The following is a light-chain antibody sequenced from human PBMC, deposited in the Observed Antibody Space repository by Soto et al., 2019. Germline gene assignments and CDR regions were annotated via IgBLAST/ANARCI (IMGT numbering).Light chain of an antibody. Sequence: EVVLTQSPATLSLSPGERATLSCRASESVRTFVDWYQQKPGQAPRLLIYGASNRATGIPARFSGSGSGTDFTLTISSLQSEDFAVYYCQQYNNWPPITFGQGTRLEIK. CDR1: ESVRTF. V-gene: IGKV3-11*01. J-gene: IGKJ5*01. CDR2: GAS. CDR3: QQYNNWPPIT.